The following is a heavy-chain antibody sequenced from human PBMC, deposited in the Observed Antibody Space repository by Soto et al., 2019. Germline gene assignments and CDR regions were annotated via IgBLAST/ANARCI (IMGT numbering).Heavy chain of an antibody. CDR2: IYYSGST. D-gene: IGHD4-17*01. CDR1: GGSISSGGYY. J-gene: IGHJ4*02. CDR3: ARATSRYGDYNY. V-gene: IGHV4-31*03. Sequence: KPSETLSLTCTVSGGSISSGGYYWSWIRQHPGKGLEWIGYIYYSGSTYYNPSLKSRVTISVDTSKNQFSLKLSSVTAADTVVYYCARATSRYGDYNYWGQGTLVTAPQ.